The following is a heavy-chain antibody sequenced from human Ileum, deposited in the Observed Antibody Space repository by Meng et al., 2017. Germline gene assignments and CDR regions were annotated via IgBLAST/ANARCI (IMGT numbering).Heavy chain of an antibody. D-gene: IGHD2/OR15-2a*01. CDR3: AILGFQGIDP. CDR2: IKQDESEK. V-gene: IGHV3-7*01. Sequence: DVEVGGCGGGLFEPGGSLRLSCAVSGFTFSNYWMSSVRQSPGKGLGWVANIKQDESEKYFMDSVKGRFTVSRDNAKNSLYLQMNSLRAEDTAVYYCAILGFQGIDPWGQGTLVTVSS. CDR1: GFTFSNYW. J-gene: IGHJ5*02.